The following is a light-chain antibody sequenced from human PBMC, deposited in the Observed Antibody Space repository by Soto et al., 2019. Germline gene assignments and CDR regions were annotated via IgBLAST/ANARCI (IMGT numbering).Light chain of an antibody. CDR3: QQDGGSPAIS. Sequence: EIVLTQSPGTLSLSPGERATLSCMASQSINVNYLAWYQQKHGQAPSLLIYAVSSRAAGIPDRFSGGGSAKVFTLTISRPEPEDFAVYYGQQDGGSPAISVGQGTRLEI. J-gene: IGKJ5*01. V-gene: IGKV3-20*01. CDR1: QSINVNY. CDR2: AVS.